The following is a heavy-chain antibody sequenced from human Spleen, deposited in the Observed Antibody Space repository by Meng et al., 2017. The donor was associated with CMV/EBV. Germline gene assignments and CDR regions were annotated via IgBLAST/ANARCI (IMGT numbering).Heavy chain of an antibody. V-gene: IGHV3-7*03. CDR1: GFTFSSYW. CDR3: AKDVVGAATTYYFDY. Sequence: GGSLRLSCAASGFTFSSYWMSWVRQAPGKGLEWVANIKQDGSEKYYVDSVKGRFTISRDNAKNSLYLQMNSLRAEDTALYYCAKDVVGAATTYYFDYWGQGTLVTVSS. D-gene: IGHD4-11*01. CDR2: IKQDGSEK. J-gene: IGHJ4*02.